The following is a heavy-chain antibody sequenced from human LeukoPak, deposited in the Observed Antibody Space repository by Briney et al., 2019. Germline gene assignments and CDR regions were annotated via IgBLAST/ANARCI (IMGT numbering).Heavy chain of an antibody. CDR1: GGSLNDYY. CDR3: ATSITATRYFDY. Sequence: PSETLSLTCTVSGGSLNDYYWSWLRQPAGKGLEWIGRIYTSGSTNYNPSLKSRVSMSLDTSKNQFSLKLSSVTAADTAVYFCATSITATRYFDYWGQGTLVTVSS. CDR2: IYTSGST. J-gene: IGHJ4*02. D-gene: IGHD1-7*01. V-gene: IGHV4-4*07.